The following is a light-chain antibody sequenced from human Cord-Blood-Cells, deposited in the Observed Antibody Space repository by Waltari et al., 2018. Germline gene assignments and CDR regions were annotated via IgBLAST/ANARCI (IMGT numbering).Light chain of an antibody. V-gene: IGKV4-1*01. Sequence: DIVMTKSPDSLAVFLGERATINCKSSQSVLYSSNNKNYLAWYQQKPGQPPKLLIYWASTRESGVPDRFSGSGSGTDVTLTISSLQAEDVAVYYCQQYYSTPPTFGQGTKLEIK. CDR2: WAS. CDR3: QQYYSTPPT. J-gene: IGKJ2*01. CDR1: QSVLYSSNNKNY.